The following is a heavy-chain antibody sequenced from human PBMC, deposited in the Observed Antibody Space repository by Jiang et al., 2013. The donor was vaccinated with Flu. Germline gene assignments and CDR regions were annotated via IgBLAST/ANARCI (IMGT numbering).Heavy chain of an antibody. Sequence: GIIPIFGTANYAQKFQGRVTITADESTSTAYMELSSLRSEDTAVYYCARLGGIQLWLHLDYWGQGTLVTVSS. CDR3: ARLGGIQLWLHLDY. CDR2: IIPIFGTA. J-gene: IGHJ4*02. V-gene: IGHV1-69*01. D-gene: IGHD5-18*01.